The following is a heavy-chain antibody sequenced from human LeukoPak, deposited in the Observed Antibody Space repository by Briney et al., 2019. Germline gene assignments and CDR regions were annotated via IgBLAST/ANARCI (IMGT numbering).Heavy chain of an antibody. V-gene: IGHV1-69*13. Sequence: SVKVSCKASGGTFGSYDFTFSSYGISWVRQAPGQGLEWMGGIIPIYGRASYPQKFQGRVTVIADESTRTVSMQLSSLRSEDTAVYYCAGFFYDNSNDAFDIWGQGTVVTVSS. CDR2: IIPIYGRA. CDR1: GGTFGSYDFTFSSYG. CDR3: AGFFYDNSNDAFDI. D-gene: IGHD3-22*01. J-gene: IGHJ3*02.